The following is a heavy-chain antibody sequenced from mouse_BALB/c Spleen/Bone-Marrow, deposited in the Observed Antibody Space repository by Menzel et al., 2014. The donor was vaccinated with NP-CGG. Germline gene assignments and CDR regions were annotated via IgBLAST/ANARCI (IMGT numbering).Heavy chain of an antibody. CDR1: GYSFTGYF. D-gene: IGHD2-4*01. CDR3: GKVYDYDGWYFDV. CDR2: INPYNGDT. V-gene: IGHV1-37*01. Sequence: EVQLQESGPELVKPGASVKISCKASGYSFTGYFMNWVKQSHGKSLEWIGRINPYNGDTFYNQKFKGKATLTVDKSSSTAHMELLSLTSEDSAVYYCGKVYDYDGWYFDVWGAGTTVTVSS. J-gene: IGHJ1*01.